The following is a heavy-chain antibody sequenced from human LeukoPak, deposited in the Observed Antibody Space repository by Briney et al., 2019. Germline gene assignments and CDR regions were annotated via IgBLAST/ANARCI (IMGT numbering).Heavy chain of an antibody. D-gene: IGHD3-10*01. J-gene: IGHJ4*02. V-gene: IGHV4-59*01. CDR3: ARDSTSFGEFRFDY. Sequence: PSETLSLTCTVSGGSISSYYWSWIRQPPGKGLEWIGYIYYSGSTNYNPSLKSRVTISVDTSKNQFSLKLSSVTAADTAVYYCARDSTSFGEFRFDYWGQGTLVTVSS. CDR1: GGSISSYY. CDR2: IYYSGST.